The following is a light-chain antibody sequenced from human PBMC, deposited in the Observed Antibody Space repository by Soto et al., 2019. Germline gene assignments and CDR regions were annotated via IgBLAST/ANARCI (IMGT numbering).Light chain of an antibody. CDR3: AAWDASLSGRV. CDR1: SSNIGSNY. J-gene: IGLJ3*02. Sequence: SVLTQPPSASGTPGQRVTISCSGSSSNIGSNYVYWYQQLPGTAPKLLIYRNNQRPSGVPDRFSGSKSGTSASLAISGLRSEDEADYYCAAWDASLSGRVFGGGTKLTVL. V-gene: IGLV1-47*01. CDR2: RNN.